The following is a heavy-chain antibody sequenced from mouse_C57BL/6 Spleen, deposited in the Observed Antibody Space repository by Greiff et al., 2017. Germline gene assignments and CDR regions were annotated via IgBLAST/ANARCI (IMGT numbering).Heavy chain of an antibody. Sequence: VKLQQSGPELVKPGASVKISCKASGYAFSSSWMNWVKQRPGKGLEWIGRIYPGDGDTNYNGKFKGKATLTADKSSSTAYMQLSSLTSEDSAVYFCARWGGTYRFRYAMDYWGQGTSVTVSS. CDR3: ARWGGTYRFRYAMDY. CDR2: IYPGDGDT. J-gene: IGHJ4*01. CDR1: GYAFSSSW. D-gene: IGHD5-1*01. V-gene: IGHV1-82*01.